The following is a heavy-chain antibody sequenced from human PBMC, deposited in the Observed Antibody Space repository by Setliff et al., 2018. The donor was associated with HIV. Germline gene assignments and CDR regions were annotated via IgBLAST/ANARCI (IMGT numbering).Heavy chain of an antibody. Sequence: SETLSLTCAVSGDSISGGYYWGWIRQPPGKGLEWIGSVYHTGSTYYNPSLKSRVTMSVDTSKNQFSLKLSSVTAADTAVYYCARDRLTYYFDYWGQGILVTVSS. CDR2: VYHTGST. CDR1: GDSISGGYY. D-gene: IGHD3-22*01. CDR3: ARDRLTYYFDY. J-gene: IGHJ4*02. V-gene: IGHV4-38-2*02.